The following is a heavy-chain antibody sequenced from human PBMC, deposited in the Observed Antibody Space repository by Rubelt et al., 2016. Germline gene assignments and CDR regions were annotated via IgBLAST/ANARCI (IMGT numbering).Heavy chain of an antibody. D-gene: IGHD5-24*01. CDR3: ARGDGHTPTFDY. Sequence: GGGVVQPGGSLRLSCAASGFTFDGHGMNWVRQAPGKGLEWVSGINWNGGSTGYADSVKGRFAISRDNVKNSLYLQMSGLRAEETAVYYCARGDGHTPTFDYWGQGTLVTVSS. V-gene: IGHV3-20*04. CDR1: GFTFDGHG. CDR2: INWNGGST. J-gene: IGHJ4*02.